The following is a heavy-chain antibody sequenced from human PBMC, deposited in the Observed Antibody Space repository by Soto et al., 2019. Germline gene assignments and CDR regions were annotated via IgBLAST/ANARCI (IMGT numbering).Heavy chain of an antibody. CDR1: GGTFSSYA. Sequence: SVMVSCKASGGTFSSYAISWVRQAPGQGLEWMGGIIPIFGTANYAQKFQGRVTITADKSTSTAYMELSSLRSEDTAVYYCARERLSGSYSFDYWGQGTLVTVSS. CDR3: ARERLSGSYSFDY. D-gene: IGHD1-26*01. V-gene: IGHV1-69*06. J-gene: IGHJ4*02. CDR2: IIPIFGTA.